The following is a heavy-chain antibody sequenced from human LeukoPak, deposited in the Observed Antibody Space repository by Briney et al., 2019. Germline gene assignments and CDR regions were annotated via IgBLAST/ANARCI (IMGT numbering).Heavy chain of an antibody. V-gene: IGHV1-2*02. CDR1: GYTFTGYY. J-gene: IGHJ4*02. CDR3: ARVRDSSSWLYYFDY. CDR2: INPNSGGT. D-gene: IGHD6-13*01. Sequence: ASVKVSCKASGYTFTGYYMHWVRQAPGQGLEWMGWINPNSGGTNYAQKFQGRVTMTRDTSISTAYMELSRLRSDDTAVYYCARVRDSSSWLYYFDYWGQGTLVTVPS.